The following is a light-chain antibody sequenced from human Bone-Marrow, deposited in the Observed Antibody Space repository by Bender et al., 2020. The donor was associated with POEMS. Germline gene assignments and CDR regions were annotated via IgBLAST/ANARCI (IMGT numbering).Light chain of an antibody. J-gene: IGLJ2*01. Sequence: QSALTQPASVSGSPGQSITISCTGTTSDVGGYDYVSWYQQHPGKAPKVMIYDVRNRPSGVSSRFSGSKSGNTASLIISGLQAEDEADYYCSSYTTRSTWVFGGGTKLTVL. CDR2: DVR. V-gene: IGLV2-14*03. CDR1: TSDVGGYDY. CDR3: SSYTTRSTWV.